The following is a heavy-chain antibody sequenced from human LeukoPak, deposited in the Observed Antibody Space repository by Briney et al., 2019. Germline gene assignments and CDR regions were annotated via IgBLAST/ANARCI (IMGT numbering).Heavy chain of an antibody. V-gene: IGHV3-73*01. J-gene: IGHJ4*02. D-gene: IGHD3-10*02. CDR2: IRSKANSYAT. Sequence: GGSLRLSCAASGFTFSGSAMHWVRQASGKGLEWVGRIRSKANSYATAYAASVKGRFTISRDDSKNTAYLQMNSLRAEDTAVYYCARDFSDVRGNIFDSWGQGTLVTVSS. CDR3: ARDFSDVRGNIFDS. CDR1: GFTFSGSA.